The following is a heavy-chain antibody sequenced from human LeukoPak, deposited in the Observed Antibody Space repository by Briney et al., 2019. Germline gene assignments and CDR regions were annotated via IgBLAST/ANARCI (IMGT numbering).Heavy chain of an antibody. J-gene: IGHJ3*02. Sequence: PSETLSLTCTVSGGSISSYYWSWIRQPPVKGLEWIGYIYYSGSTNYNPSLKSRVTISVGTSKNQFSLKLSSVTAADTAVYYCARDSRSAARSWQTDPFDIWGQGTMVTVSS. CDR3: ARDSRSAARSWQTDPFDI. D-gene: IGHD6-6*01. CDR1: GGSISSYY. CDR2: IYYSGST. V-gene: IGHV4-59*01.